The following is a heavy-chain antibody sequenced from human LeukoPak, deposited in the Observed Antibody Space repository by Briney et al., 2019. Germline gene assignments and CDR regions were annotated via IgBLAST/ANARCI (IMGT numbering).Heavy chain of an antibody. CDR1: GDSISAHH. V-gene: IGHV4-4*07. CDR3: ARRGYYDSTGYAFDY. D-gene: IGHD3-22*01. Sequence: PSETLSLTCTVSGDSISAHHWTWIRQPAGKGLQWIGRILITGATRYNPSLESRVTMSVDTSKNQLSLKMTSVTAADTAVYYCARRGYYDSTGYAFDYWGQGTLVTVSS. CDR2: ILITGAT. J-gene: IGHJ4*02.